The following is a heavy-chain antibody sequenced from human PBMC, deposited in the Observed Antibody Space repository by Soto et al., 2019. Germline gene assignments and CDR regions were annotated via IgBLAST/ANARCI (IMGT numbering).Heavy chain of an antibody. V-gene: IGHV3-49*03. CDR1: GFTFGDYA. Sequence: GGSLRLSCTASGFTFGDYAMSWFRQAPGKGLDWGGFIRSKAYGGTTEYAASVKGRFTISRDDSKSIAYLQMSSLKTEDTAVYYCTRLDASWRYSVHYWGQGTLVTVSS. CDR2: IRSKAYGGTT. D-gene: IGHD3-10*02. J-gene: IGHJ4*02. CDR3: TRLDASWRYSVHY.